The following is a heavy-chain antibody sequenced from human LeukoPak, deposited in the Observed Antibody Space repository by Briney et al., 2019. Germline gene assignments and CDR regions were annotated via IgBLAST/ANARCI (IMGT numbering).Heavy chain of an antibody. CDR3: ASFVRGYCSSTSCPQGAFDI. D-gene: IGHD2-2*01. CDR2: ISPNSGGT. V-gene: IGHV1-2*02. J-gene: IGHJ3*02. Sequence: ASEKVSSTASGYTFTAYYMHWGRQAPGQRLERMGCISPNSGGTNYAQKFQGRVTMTRDTSISTAYMELSRLRSDDTAVYYCASFVRGYCSSTSCPQGAFDIWGQGTMVTVSS. CDR1: GYTFTAYY.